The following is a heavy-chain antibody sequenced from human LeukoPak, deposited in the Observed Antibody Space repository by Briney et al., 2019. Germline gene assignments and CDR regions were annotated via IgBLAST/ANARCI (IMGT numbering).Heavy chain of an antibody. Sequence: GESLKISCKGSGYSFTSYWIGWVRQMPGKGLEWMGIIYPGDSDTRYSPSFQGQVTISADKSISTAYLQWSSLKASDTAMYYCARRRPTDYYDNSGTDFDYWGQGTLVTVSS. D-gene: IGHD3-22*01. V-gene: IGHV5-51*01. CDR1: GYSFTSYW. J-gene: IGHJ4*02. CDR3: ARRRPTDYYDNSGTDFDY. CDR2: IYPGDSDT.